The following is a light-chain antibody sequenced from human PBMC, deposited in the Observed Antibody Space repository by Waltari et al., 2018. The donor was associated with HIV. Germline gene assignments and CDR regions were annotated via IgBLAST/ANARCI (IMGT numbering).Light chain of an antibody. V-gene: IGLV2-11*01. CDR1: SSDIGTYNY. CDR2: DVD. Sequence: QSALTQPRSVSGSPGQSVTISCIGTSSDIGTYNYVSWYQNHPGKAPKLLLFDVDKRPSGVPDRFSGAKSGSTASLTISGLQGDDEADYYCCSYAGSHSLLFGGGTKVTVL. J-gene: IGLJ3*02. CDR3: CSYAGSHSLL.